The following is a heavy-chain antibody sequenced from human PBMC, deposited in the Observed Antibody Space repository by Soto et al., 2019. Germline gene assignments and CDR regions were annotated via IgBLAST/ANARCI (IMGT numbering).Heavy chain of an antibody. CDR2: VNHSGGT. V-gene: IGHV4-34*01. CDR3: ARASAESESSGWRFDY. D-gene: IGHD6-19*01. Sequence: PSETLSLTCAVYGGPFSGYYWSWFRQTPGKGLEWIGEVNHSGGTNYNPSLKSRLIISVDRSKNQFSLKLTSVTAADTAVYYCARASAESESSGWRFDYWGQGTLVTVSS. CDR1: GGPFSGYY. J-gene: IGHJ4*02.